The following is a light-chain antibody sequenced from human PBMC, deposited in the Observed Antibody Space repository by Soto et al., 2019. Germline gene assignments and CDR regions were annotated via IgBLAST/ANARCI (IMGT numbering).Light chain of an antibody. V-gene: IGLV1-36*01. CDR1: SSNIGSNG. Sequence: QSVLAQPPSVSEAPRQRVTISCSGSSSNIGSNGVHWYQQLPGKAPKLLIYYDDLLPSGVSDRFSGSKSGTSSSLAISGLQSEDEVDYYCAAWYDSLNGVLFGGGTKLSVL. CDR3: AAWYDSLNGVL. J-gene: IGLJ2*01. CDR2: YDD.